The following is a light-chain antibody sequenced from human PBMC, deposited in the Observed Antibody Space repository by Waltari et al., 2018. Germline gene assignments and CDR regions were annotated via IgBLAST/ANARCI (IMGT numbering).Light chain of an antibody. CDR3: CSFTSRSTWV. Sequence: QSALTQPASVSGSPGQSIPISSTGTSSDAGCLKHFSWYQQHPGKVPKLLIFDVSNRPSGVSNRFSGSKSGNTASLTISGLQAEDESDYYCCSFTSRSTWVFGGGTKLTVL. CDR2: DVS. CDR1: SSDAGCLKH. V-gene: IGLV2-14*01. J-gene: IGLJ3*02.